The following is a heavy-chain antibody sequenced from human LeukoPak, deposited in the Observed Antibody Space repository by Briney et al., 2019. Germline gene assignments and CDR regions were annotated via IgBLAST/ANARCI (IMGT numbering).Heavy chain of an antibody. J-gene: IGHJ4*02. CDR2: IHAGGSDP. V-gene: IGHV3-23*01. CDR3: AKGGHHFNPSFY. CDR1: GFTFSSSP. Sequence: PGGSLRLSCAASGFTFSSSPMGWVRQAPGKGLEWVSSIHAGGSDPFYGDSVQGRFTISRDNSKSTLSLQLNSLRVEDTAVYFCAKGGHHFNPSFYCGQGTLVTVSS.